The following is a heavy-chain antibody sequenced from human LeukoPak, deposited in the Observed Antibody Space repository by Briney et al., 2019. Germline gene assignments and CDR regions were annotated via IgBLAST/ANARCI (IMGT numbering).Heavy chain of an antibody. CDR1: GGTFRSYG. Sequence: GSSVRVSCKTSGGTFRSYGLNWVRQAPGQGPEWMGGFIPILGIPKYAQNLQGRVTITADESTSTGYMELSGLTYEDTAVYYCARDGQLWSTGPCWFDPWGQGTLVSVSS. D-gene: IGHD5-18*01. J-gene: IGHJ5*02. CDR2: FIPILGIP. CDR3: ARDGQLWSTGPCWFDP. V-gene: IGHV1-69*01.